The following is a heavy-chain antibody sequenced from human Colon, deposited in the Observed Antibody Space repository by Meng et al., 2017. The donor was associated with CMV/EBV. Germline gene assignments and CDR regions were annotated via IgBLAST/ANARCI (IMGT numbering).Heavy chain of an antibody. CDR3: ARYYYDGSGFYWGHFDY. D-gene: IGHD3-22*01. J-gene: IGHJ4*02. V-gene: IGHV4-39*07. CDR1: GGSINSMSYY. CDR2: IYYSGPT. Sequence: SETLSLTCTISGGSINSMSYYWAWVRQPPGGGLEWIGNIYYSGPTYYNPSLKSRATISLDASKNQFSLKLTSVTAADTAVYYCARYYYDGSGFYWGHFDYWGPGTLVTVSS.